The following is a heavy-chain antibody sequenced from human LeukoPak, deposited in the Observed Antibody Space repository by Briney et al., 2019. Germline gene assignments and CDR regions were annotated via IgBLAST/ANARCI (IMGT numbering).Heavy chain of an antibody. CDR2: VYNTGST. CDR1: GGSINSSDYY. V-gene: IGHV4-39*07. CDR3: ASQLGYFDD. D-gene: IGHD1-1*01. J-gene: IGHJ4*02. Sequence: SETLSLSCTVSGGSINSSDYYWGWIRQPPGKGLEWIGNVYNTGSTYYNPSLRSRVSISVDTSKSQFSLKVTSVTAADTAVYYCASQLGYFDDWGQGTLVTVSS.